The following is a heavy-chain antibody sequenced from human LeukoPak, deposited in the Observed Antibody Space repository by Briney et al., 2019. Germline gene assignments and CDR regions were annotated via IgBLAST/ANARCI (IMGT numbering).Heavy chain of an antibody. CDR3: ARVFRPSLTVFIIRGAFDI. Sequence: PGGSLRLSCTASGFTFGSYSLNWVGRAPGKGLGWVSSVGTGGNYIYYADSVKGRFTISRDNDKNSLYLQMNSLRVEDTAVYYCARVFRPSLTVFIIRGAFDIWGQGTMVTVSS. J-gene: IGHJ3*02. D-gene: IGHD3-3*01. V-gene: IGHV3-21*01. CDR1: GFTFGSYS. CDR2: VGTGGNYI.